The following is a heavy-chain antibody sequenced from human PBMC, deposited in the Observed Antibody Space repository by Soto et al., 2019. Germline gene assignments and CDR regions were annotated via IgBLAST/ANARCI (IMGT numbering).Heavy chain of an antibody. J-gene: IGHJ4*02. CDR2: IYHSGST. Sequence: SETLSLTCAVSGGSISSGGYSWSWIRQPPGKGLEWIGYIYHSGSTYYNPSLKSRVTISVDRSKNQFSLKLSSVTAADTAVYYCARENYYDSSADYWGQGTLVTVSS. V-gene: IGHV4-30-2*01. CDR3: ARENYYDSSADY. D-gene: IGHD3-22*01. CDR1: GGSISSGGYS.